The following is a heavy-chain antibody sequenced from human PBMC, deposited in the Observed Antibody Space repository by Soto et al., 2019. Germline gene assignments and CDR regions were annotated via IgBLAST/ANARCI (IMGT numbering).Heavy chain of an antibody. V-gene: IGHV4-39*01. J-gene: IGHJ5*02. CDR1: GGSISSSSYY. CDR3: ARHVPAYYDILTGYSPFDP. D-gene: IGHD3-9*01. Sequence: SETLSLTCTVSGGSISSSSYYWGWIRQPPGKGLEWIGSIYYSGSTYYNPSLKSRVTISVDTSKNQFSLKLSSVTAADTAVYYCARHVPAYYDILTGYSPFDPWGQGTLVTVSS. CDR2: IYYSGST.